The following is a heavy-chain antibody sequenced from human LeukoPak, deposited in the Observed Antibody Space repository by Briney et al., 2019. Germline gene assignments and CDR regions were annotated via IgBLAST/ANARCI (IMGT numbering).Heavy chain of an antibody. Sequence: HAGGSLRLSCAASGFTFSSYAMSWVRQAPGQGPEWVSGISGRSDSTYHADSVKGRFTISRDNSKNTLYLQMNSLRAEDTAVYYCAGYVWGTYRYTNYWGQGTLVTVSS. CDR3: AGYVWGTYRYTNY. D-gene: IGHD3-16*02. J-gene: IGHJ4*02. CDR2: ISGRSDST. V-gene: IGHV3-23*01. CDR1: GFTFSSYA.